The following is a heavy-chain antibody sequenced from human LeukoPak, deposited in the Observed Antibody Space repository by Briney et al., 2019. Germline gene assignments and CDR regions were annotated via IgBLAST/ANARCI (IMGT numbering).Heavy chain of an antibody. D-gene: IGHD1-26*01. CDR3: ARGELSVSHNLMDV. CDR1: GYTFTGYY. Sequence: VASVKVSCKASGYTFTGYYMHWVRQAPGQGLGWRGWINPNSGGTNYAQKFQGRVTMTRDTSISTAYMELSRLRSDDTAVYYCARGELSVSHNLMDVWGQGTTVTVSS. V-gene: IGHV1-2*02. J-gene: IGHJ6*02. CDR2: INPNSGGT.